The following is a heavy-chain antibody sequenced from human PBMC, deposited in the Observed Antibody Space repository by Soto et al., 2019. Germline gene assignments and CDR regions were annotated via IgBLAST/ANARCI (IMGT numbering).Heavy chain of an antibody. Sequence: SETLSLTCTVSGGSISSSSYYWGWIRQPPGKGLEWIGSIYYSGSTYYNPSLKSRVTISVDTSKNQFSLKLSSVTAADTAVYYCASLWGDAAVMFDYWGQGTLVTVSS. CDR1: GGSISSSSYY. CDR2: IYYSGST. D-gene: IGHD2-21*01. V-gene: IGHV4-39*01. J-gene: IGHJ4*02. CDR3: ASLWGDAAVMFDY.